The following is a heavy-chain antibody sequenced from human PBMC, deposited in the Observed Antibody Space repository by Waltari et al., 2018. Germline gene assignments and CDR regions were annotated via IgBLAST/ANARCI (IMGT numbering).Heavy chain of an antibody. CDR1: GGSISSGDYY. J-gene: IGHJ3*02. V-gene: IGHV4-30-4*08. D-gene: IGHD5-18*01. CDR2: IYYSGST. CDR3: ARVRYGYTRPDAFDI. Sequence: QVQLQESGPGLVKPSQTLSLTCTVSGGSISSGDYYWSWIRQPPGKGLEWIGYIYYSGSTYYNPFLKSRVTISVDTSKNQFSLKLSSLTAADTAVYYCARVRYGYTRPDAFDIWGQGTMVTVSS.